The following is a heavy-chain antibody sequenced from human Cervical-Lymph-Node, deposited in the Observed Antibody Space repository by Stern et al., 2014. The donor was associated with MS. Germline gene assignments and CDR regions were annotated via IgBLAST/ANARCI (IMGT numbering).Heavy chain of an antibody. CDR3: ARQGGRYSPKN. Sequence: QLQLQESGPGLVKPSETLSLTCTVSGGSISSSGFFWGWIRQPPGKGLEWIGTISYSGSTYYNLSLKSRVTVPAAPSKTLFSLTLSSVTAADTAVYYCARQGGRYSPKNWGQGTLVTVSS. CDR1: GGSISSSGFF. J-gene: IGHJ4*02. D-gene: IGHD1-1*01. CDR2: ISYSGST. V-gene: IGHV4-39*01.